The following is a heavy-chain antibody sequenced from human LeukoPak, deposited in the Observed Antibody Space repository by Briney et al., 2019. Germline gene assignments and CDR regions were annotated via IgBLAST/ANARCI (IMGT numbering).Heavy chain of an antibody. CDR2: ISSSSSYI. J-gene: IGHJ5*02. CDR1: GFTFSSYS. D-gene: IGHD2-15*01. V-gene: IGHV3-21*01. CDR3: ARGAVVVVAATPSWFDP. Sequence: TGGSLRLSCAASGFTFSSYSVNWVRQAPGKGLEWVSSISSSSSYIYYADSVKGRFTISRDNAKNSLYLQMNSLRAEDTAVYYCARGAVVVVAATPSWFDPWGQGTLVTVSS.